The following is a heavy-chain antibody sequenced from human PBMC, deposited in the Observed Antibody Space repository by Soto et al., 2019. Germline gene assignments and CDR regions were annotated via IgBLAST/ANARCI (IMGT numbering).Heavy chain of an antibody. D-gene: IGHD2-15*01. CDR3: ASPYCSGGSCYPPYYYYGMDV. V-gene: IGHV3-30-3*01. Sequence: GGSLRLSCAASGFTFSSYAMHWVRQAPGKGLEWVAVISYDGSNKYYADSVKGRFTISRDNSKNTLYLQMNSLRAEDTAVYYCASPYCSGGSCYPPYYYYGMDVWGQGTTVTVSS. CDR1: GFTFSSYA. J-gene: IGHJ6*02. CDR2: ISYDGSNK.